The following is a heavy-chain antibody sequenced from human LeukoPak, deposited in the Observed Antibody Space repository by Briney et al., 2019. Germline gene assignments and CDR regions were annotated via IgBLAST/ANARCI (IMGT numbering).Heavy chain of an antibody. Sequence: ASVKVSCKASGYTFTSYDINWVRQAPGQGLEWMGWMNPNSGNTGYAQKFQGRVTIPRNTSINTDYLELSSLRSDDTAVYYCARERIWFGEGDWDYWGQGTLVTVSS. V-gene: IGHV1-8*01. CDR1: GYTFTSYD. CDR3: ARERIWFGEGDWDY. CDR2: MNPNSGNT. J-gene: IGHJ4*02. D-gene: IGHD3-10*01.